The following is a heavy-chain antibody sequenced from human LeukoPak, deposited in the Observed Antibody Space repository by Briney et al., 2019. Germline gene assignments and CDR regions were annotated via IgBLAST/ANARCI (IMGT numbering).Heavy chain of an antibody. CDR1: GFTFSKYW. J-gene: IGHJ4*02. CDR2: INTDGTVT. Sequence: GGSLRLSCAASGFTFSKYWMLLVRQAPVKGLESVSRINTDGTVTTYADSVKGRFTVSRDNADNTMFLQMNSVRDEDTAVYYCATKQWLAPPPDSWGQGTPVTVSS. D-gene: IGHD6-19*01. V-gene: IGHV3-74*01. CDR3: ATKQWLAPPPDS.